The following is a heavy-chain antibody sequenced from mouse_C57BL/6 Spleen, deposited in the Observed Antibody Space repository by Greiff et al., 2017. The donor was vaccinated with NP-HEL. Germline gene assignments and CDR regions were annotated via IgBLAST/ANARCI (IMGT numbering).Heavy chain of an antibody. V-gene: IGHV1-42*01. CDR1: GYSFTGYY. Sequence: VQLKQSGPELVKPGASVKISCKASGYSFTGYYMNWVKQSPEKSLEWIGEINPSTGGTTYNQKFKAKATLTVDKSSSTAYMQLKSLTSEDSAVYYCASRDGYFDYWGQGTTLTVSS. D-gene: IGHD3-1*01. CDR2: INPSTGGT. J-gene: IGHJ2*01. CDR3: ASRDGYFDY.